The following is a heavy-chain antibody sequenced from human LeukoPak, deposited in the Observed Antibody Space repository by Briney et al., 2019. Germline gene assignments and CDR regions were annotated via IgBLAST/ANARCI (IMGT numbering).Heavy chain of an antibody. D-gene: IGHD1-26*01. CDR2: INSDGSST. CDR3: ARGYSGTYRIDY. Sequence: GGSLRLSCAASGFTFSSYWMHWVRQAPGKGLVWVSRINSDGSSTSYADSVKGRFTISRDDAKNTLSLQMNRLRADDTAVYYCARGYSGTYRIDYWGQGTLVTVSS. CDR1: GFTFSSYW. J-gene: IGHJ4*02. V-gene: IGHV3-74*01.